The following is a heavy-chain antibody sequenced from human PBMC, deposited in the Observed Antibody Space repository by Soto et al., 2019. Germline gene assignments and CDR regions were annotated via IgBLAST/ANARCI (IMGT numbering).Heavy chain of an antibody. CDR2: ISGSGGST. J-gene: IGHJ5*02. CDR1: GFTFSSYA. CDR3: AKLPLSVVAPGWFVP. Sequence: GGSLRLSCAASGFTFSSYAMSWVRQAPGKGLEWVSAISGSGGSTYYADSVKGRFTISRDNSKNTLYLQMNSLRAEDTAVYYCAKLPLSVVAPGWFVPWGQGTLVTVSS. V-gene: IGHV3-23*01. D-gene: IGHD3-22*01.